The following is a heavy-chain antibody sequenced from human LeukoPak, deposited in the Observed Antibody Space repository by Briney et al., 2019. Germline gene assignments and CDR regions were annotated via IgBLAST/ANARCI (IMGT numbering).Heavy chain of an antibody. Sequence: PGGSLRLSCAASGFTFSSYAMHWVRQAPGKGLEWVAFIRYDGSNKYYADSVKGRFTISRDNSKNTLYLQMNSLRAEDTAVYYCAKDNRPAQYYYDSSGYLDYWGQGTLVTVSS. CDR1: GFTFSSYA. CDR3: AKDNRPAQYYYDSSGYLDY. CDR2: IRYDGSNK. J-gene: IGHJ4*02. V-gene: IGHV3-30*02. D-gene: IGHD3-22*01.